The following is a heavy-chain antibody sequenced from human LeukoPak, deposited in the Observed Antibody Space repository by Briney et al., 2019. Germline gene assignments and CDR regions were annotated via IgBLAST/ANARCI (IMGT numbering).Heavy chain of an antibody. Sequence: GGSLRLSCAASGFTFSSYGMHWVRQAPGKGLEWVAFIRYDGNNKNYADSVKGRFTISRDNSKNTLYLQMNSLRAEDTAVYYCARDNAGYYYDSSGNNWFDPWGQGTLVTVSS. CDR3: ARDNAGYYYDSSGNNWFDP. CDR1: GFTFSSYG. CDR2: IRYDGNNK. D-gene: IGHD3-22*01. V-gene: IGHV3-30*02. J-gene: IGHJ5*02.